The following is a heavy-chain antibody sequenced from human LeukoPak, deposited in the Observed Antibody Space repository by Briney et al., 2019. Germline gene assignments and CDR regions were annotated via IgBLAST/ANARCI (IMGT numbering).Heavy chain of an antibody. J-gene: IGHJ6*03. Sequence: ALVKVSSKASGYTFTSYDINWVRQATGQGLEWMGWMNPNSGNTGYAQTLHGRVTMTRNTSISTAYMELSSMRYEDTAVYYCSRGAAKGWNTGYYYYYMDVWGKGTTVTVSS. D-gene: IGHD1-1*01. V-gene: IGHV1-8*01. CDR3: SRGAAKGWNTGYYYYYMDV. CDR2: MNPNSGNT. CDR1: GYTFTSYD.